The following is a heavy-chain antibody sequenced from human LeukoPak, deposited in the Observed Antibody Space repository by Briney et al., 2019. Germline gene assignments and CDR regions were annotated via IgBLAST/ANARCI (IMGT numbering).Heavy chain of an antibody. CDR3: AKDLGGGSGCYDL. CDR1: GFTFSSYG. CDR2: ISYDGSNK. Sequence: AGSLRLSCAASGFTFSSYGMHWVRQAPGKGLEWVAIISYDGSNKYYADSVQGRFTISRDNSKNTLYLQMNSLRAEDTAVYYCAKDLGGGSGCYDLWGRGTLVTVSS. V-gene: IGHV3-30*18. J-gene: IGHJ2*01. D-gene: IGHD6-19*01.